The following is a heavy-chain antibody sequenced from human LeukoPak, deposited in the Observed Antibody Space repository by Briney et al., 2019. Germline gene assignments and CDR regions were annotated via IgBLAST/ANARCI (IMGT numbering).Heavy chain of an antibody. D-gene: IGHD2-2*01. J-gene: IGHJ6*03. CDR3: ARDRYQLSPDYMDV. Sequence: GGSLRLSCAASGVTFSGYSMNWVRQAPGKGLEWVSAITATSLHIYYADSVKGRFTISRDNAKNSLYVQMNSLRAEDTAVYYCARDRYQLSPDYMDVWGKGTTVTVSS. CDR2: ITATSLHI. V-gene: IGHV3-21*01. CDR1: GVTFSGYS.